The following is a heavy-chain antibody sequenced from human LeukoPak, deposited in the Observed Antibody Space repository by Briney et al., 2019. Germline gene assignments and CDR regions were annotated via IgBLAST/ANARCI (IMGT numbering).Heavy chain of an antibody. CDR1: GFTFSSYA. CDR3: AKGSRGSCSRTYCYPFDY. Sequence: GGSLRLSCAASGFTFSSYAMYWVRQAPGKGLESVAVISYDGSNKYYADSVKGRFTISRDNSKNMLYLQMNRLRAEDTAVYYCAKGSRGSCSRTYCYPFDYWGQGTLVTVSS. CDR2: ISYDGSNK. D-gene: IGHD2-2*01. J-gene: IGHJ4*02. V-gene: IGHV3-30*04.